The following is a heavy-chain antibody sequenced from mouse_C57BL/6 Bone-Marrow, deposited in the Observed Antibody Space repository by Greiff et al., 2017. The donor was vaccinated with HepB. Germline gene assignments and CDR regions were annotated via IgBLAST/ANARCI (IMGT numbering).Heavy chain of an antibody. D-gene: IGHD1-1*01. CDR2: ITPNNGGT. Sequence: FQLQHSGPELVTPGASVKIPFKSSGYTFTDSPLDWVNPSPGKSLEWIVYITPNNGGTIYNQKFKGKATLTVDKSSSTAYMELRSLTSEDTAVYYCASYYGSSPGFAYWGQGTLVTVSA. CDR3: ASYYGSSPGFAY. V-gene: IGHV1-18*01. CDR1: GYTFTDSP. J-gene: IGHJ3*01.